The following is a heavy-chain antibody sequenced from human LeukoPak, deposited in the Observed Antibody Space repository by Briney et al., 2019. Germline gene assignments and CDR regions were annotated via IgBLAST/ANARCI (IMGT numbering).Heavy chain of an antibody. V-gene: IGHV4-4*07. D-gene: IGHD1-20*01. Sequence: SETLSLTCTVSGGSISSYYWSWIRQPAGKGPEWIGRIFTSGSTNYNASLRSRVTMSVATSKNQFSLKLSSVTAADTAVYYCARGYNWVSPTRNFYYMDVWGKGTTVTVPS. CDR3: ARGYNWVSPTRNFYYMDV. J-gene: IGHJ6*03. CDR2: IFTSGST. CDR1: GGSISSYY.